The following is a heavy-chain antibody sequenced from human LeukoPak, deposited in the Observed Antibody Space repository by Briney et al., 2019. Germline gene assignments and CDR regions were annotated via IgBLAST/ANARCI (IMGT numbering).Heavy chain of an antibody. D-gene: IGHD1-1*01. CDR3: ARKMKTGDRVGTFDI. J-gene: IGHJ3*02. Sequence: PGGSLRLSCAASGFTFSNYWMHWVRQPPGKGLVWVSRIKTDGSGTTYADSVKGRFTISRDNARNTLYLQMTSLRVEDTAVYYCARKMKTGDRVGTFDIWGQGTMVTVSS. CDR1: GFTFSNYW. V-gene: IGHV3-74*01. CDR2: IKTDGSGT.